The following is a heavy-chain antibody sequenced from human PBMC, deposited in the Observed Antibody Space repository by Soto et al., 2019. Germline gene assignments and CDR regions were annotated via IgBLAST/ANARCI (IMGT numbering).Heavy chain of an antibody. CDR1: GFTFSSYG. CDR2: ISYDGSNK. Sequence: GGSLRLSCAASGFTFSSYGMHWVRQAPGKGLEWVAVISYDGSNKYYADSVKGRFTISRDNSKNTLYLQMNSLRAEDTAVYYCAKDPYSGYDYPPPRYYYYYMDVWGKGTTVTVSS. D-gene: IGHD5-12*01. V-gene: IGHV3-30*18. J-gene: IGHJ6*03. CDR3: AKDPYSGYDYPPPRYYYYYMDV.